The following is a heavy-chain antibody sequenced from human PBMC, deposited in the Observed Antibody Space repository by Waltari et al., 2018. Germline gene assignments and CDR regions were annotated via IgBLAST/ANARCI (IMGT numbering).Heavy chain of an antibody. CDR2: IKQDGSEK. CDR3: ARDTYYYGSGSNDY. CDR1: GFTFSSYW. V-gene: IGHV3-7*01. Sequence: SCAASGFTFSSYWMSWVRQAPGKGLEWVANIKQDGSEKYYVDSVKGRFTISRDNAKNSLYLQMNSLRAEDTAVYYCARDTYYYGSGSNDYWGQGTLVTVSS. J-gene: IGHJ4*02. D-gene: IGHD3-10*01.